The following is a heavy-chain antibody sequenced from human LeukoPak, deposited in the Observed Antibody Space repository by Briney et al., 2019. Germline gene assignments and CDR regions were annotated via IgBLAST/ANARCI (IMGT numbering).Heavy chain of an antibody. J-gene: IGHJ5*02. CDR3: ARAISSTSCYTCWFDP. Sequence: GASVKVSCKASGGTFSSYAISWVRQAPGQGLEWMGGIIPIFGTANYAQKFQGRVTITTDESTSTAYMELSSLRSEDTAVYYCARAISSTSCYTCWFDPWAREPWSPSPQ. V-gene: IGHV1-69*05. D-gene: IGHD2-2*02. CDR1: GGTFSSYA. CDR2: IIPIFGTA.